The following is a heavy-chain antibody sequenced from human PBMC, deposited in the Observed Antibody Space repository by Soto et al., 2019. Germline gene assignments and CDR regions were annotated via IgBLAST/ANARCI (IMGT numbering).Heavy chain of an antibody. CDR1: GFSITSTGMS. CDR3: ARSIRGPRKFNGMDV. CDR2: IERDDDDK. D-gene: IGHD1-20*01. J-gene: IGHJ6*02. Sequence: SGPTVVNPTETLTLTCTFSGFSITSTGMSVSWIRQPPGRALEWLALIERDDDDKYYSTSLKTRLTISKDTRKNQVVLTMANMDPADTATYYCARSIRGPRKFNGMDVWGQGTTVTVSS. V-gene: IGHV2-70*13.